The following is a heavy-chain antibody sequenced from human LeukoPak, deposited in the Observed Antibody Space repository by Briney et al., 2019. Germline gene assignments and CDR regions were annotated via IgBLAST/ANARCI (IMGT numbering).Heavy chain of an antibody. Sequence: PSETLSLTCAVYGGSFSGYYWSWIRQPPGKGLEWIGEINHSGSTNYNPSLKSRVTISVDTSKNQFSLKLSSVTAADTAVYYCARHVLQWLAKGAFDIWGQGTMVTVSS. CDR3: ARHVLQWLAKGAFDI. V-gene: IGHV4-34*01. CDR1: GGSFSGYY. D-gene: IGHD6-19*01. J-gene: IGHJ3*02. CDR2: INHSGST.